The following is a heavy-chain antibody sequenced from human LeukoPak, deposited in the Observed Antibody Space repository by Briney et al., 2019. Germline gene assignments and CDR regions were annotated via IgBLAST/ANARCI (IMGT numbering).Heavy chain of an antibody. V-gene: IGHV3-23*01. Sequence: GGSLRLSCAASGFTFSSYAMSWVRQAPGKGLEWVSAISGSGGSTYYADSVKGRFTISRDNSKNTLYLQMNSLRPEDTAFYYCAKVIVGTFAILESWGQGTLVTVSS. CDR1: GFTFSSYA. D-gene: IGHD3/OR15-3a*01. CDR2: ISGSGGST. CDR3: AKVIVGTFAILES. J-gene: IGHJ4*02.